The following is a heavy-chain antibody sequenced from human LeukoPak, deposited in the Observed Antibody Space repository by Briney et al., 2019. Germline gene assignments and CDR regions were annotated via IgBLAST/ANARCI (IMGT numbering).Heavy chain of an antibody. V-gene: IGHV3-30*04. J-gene: IGHJ6*03. CDR3: ARGGVLYYYYIDV. CDR1: GFTFSSYA. D-gene: IGHD3-3*01. CDR2: ISYDGSNK. Sequence: GGSLRLSCAASGFTFSSYAMHWVRQAPGKGLEWVALISYDGSNKYYADSVKGRFTISRDNARNSLYLEMNSLRAEDTAVYYCARGGVLYYYYIDVWGKGTTVTISS.